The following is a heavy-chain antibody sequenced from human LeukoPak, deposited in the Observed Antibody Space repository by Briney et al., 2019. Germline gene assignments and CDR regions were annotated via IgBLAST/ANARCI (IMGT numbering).Heavy chain of an antibody. Sequence: GGSLRLSRAASGFTFSRYSMIWVRQTPGKGLEWVANIKGDGSLKYYQDSVRGRFTISRDNADNSLYLQMNSLSAGDTAVYYCTRDSNYHDRIISYDVFDIWGQGTKVTVSS. V-gene: IGHV3-7*01. CDR1: GFTFSRYS. J-gene: IGHJ3*02. CDR3: TRDSNYHDRIISYDVFDI. D-gene: IGHD3-22*01. CDR2: IKGDGSLK.